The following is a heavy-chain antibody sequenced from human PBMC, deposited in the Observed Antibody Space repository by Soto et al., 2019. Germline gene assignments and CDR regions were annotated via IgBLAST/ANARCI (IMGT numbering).Heavy chain of an antibody. J-gene: IGHJ6*03. CDR2: IYYSGST. CDR3: VSGRRGVPGATPAFYYYHLDV. CDR1: GGAISSGGYY. Sequence: QVQLQESGPGLVKPSQTLSLTCTVSGGAISSGGYYWSWIRQHPGKGLEWIGYIYYSGSTYYNPSLKSRVNLSLDTSKKQFSLNPGSVTGADTAGYYFVSGRRGVPGATPAFYYYHLDVWGNGTTVTVSS. D-gene: IGHD1-1*01. V-gene: IGHV4-31*03.